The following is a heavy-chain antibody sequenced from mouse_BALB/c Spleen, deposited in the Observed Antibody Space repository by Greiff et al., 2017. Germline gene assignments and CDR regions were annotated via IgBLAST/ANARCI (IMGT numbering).Heavy chain of an antibody. Sequence: EVKLEESGGGLVKPGGSLKLSCAASGFTFSSYTMSWVRQTPEKRLEWVATISSGGSYTYYPDSVKGRFTISRDNAKNTLYLQMSSLKSEDTAMYYCTRESTMITWVYYAMDYWGQGTSVTVSS. V-gene: IGHV5-6-4*01. CDR3: TRESTMITWVYYAMDY. CDR2: ISSGGSYT. D-gene: IGHD2-4*01. J-gene: IGHJ4*01. CDR1: GFTFSSYT.